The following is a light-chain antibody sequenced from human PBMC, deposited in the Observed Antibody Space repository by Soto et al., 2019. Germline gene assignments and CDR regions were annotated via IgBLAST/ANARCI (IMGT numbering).Light chain of an antibody. CDR1: QSVSSSY. J-gene: IGKJ3*01. CDR3: QQYGSSRT. V-gene: IGKV3-20*01. Sequence: EIVLTQSPGTLSLSPGERATLSCRASQSVSSSYLAWYQQKPGQAPRLLIYGASSRATGIPDRFSGSGSGTDITLTISRLESEDFSVYYCQQYGSSRTFGPGTKVNIK. CDR2: GAS.